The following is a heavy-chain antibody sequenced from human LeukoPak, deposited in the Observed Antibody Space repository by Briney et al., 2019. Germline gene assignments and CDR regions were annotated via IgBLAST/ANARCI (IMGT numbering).Heavy chain of an antibody. V-gene: IGHV4-34*01. CDR3: ATLRRSGSYYVKPLDV. CDR2: INHSGST. D-gene: IGHD1-26*01. Sequence: SETLSLTCAVYGGSFSGYYWSWIRQPPGKGLEWIGEINHSGSTNYNPSLKSRVTISVDTSKNQFSLKLSSVTAADTAVYYCATLRRSGSYYVKPLDVWGQGTTVTVSS. J-gene: IGHJ6*02. CDR1: GGSFSGYY.